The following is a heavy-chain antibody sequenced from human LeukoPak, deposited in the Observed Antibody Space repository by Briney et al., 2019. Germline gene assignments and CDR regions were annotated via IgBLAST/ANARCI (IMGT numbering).Heavy chain of an antibody. V-gene: IGHV4-59*01. CDR1: GGSISSYY. D-gene: IGHD2-15*01. CDR2: IYYSGST. Sequence: SETLSLTCTVSGGSISSYYWSWIRQPPGKGLEWIGYIYYSGSTNYNPSLKSRVTISVDTSKNQFSLKLSSVTAADTAVYYCARARGYCSGGSCIRFDYWGQGTLVTVSS. J-gene: IGHJ4*02. CDR3: ARARGYCSGGSCIRFDY.